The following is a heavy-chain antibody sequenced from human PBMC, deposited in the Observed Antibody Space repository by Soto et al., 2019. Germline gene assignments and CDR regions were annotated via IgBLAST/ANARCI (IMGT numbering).Heavy chain of an antibody. CDR1: GGSFSGYY. D-gene: IGHD2-15*01. V-gene: IGHV4-34*01. CDR3: ARGYCSGGSCYRRAARYYYYYMDV. CDR2: INHSGST. J-gene: IGHJ6*03. Sequence: SETLSLTCAVYGGSFSGYYWSWIRQPPGKGLEWIGEINHSGSTNYNPSLKSRVTISVDTSKNQFSLKLRSVTAADTAVYYCARGYCSGGSCYRRAARYYYYYMDVWGKGTTVTVSS.